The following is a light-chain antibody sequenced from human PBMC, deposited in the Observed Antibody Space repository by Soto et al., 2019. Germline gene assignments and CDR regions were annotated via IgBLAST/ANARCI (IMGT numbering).Light chain of an antibody. CDR2: AAS. CDR3: QQSYTTPRT. CDR1: QTIIGY. V-gene: IGKV1-39*01. Sequence: DIQMTQSPSSLSASIGDSVTITCRASQTIIGYLNWYQQKPGKAPRLLINAASNLQSGVPSRFRGSGSETDFTLTITSLQPEDFATYYGQQSYTTPRTFGQGTKVDIK. J-gene: IGKJ1*01.